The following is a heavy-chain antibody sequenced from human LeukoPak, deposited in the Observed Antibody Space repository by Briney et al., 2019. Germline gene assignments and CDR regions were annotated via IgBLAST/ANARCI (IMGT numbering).Heavy chain of an antibody. CDR1: GFTFSTYW. V-gene: IGHV3-7*01. CDR3: ARDADGYED. Sequence: PGGSLRLSCAASGFTFSTYWMTWVRQVPGKGLERVANIKEDGSEDYYADSVKGRFAISKDNAKNSLYLQMNNLRAEDTAMYYCARDADGYEDWGQGTLVIVSS. J-gene: IGHJ4*02. D-gene: IGHD5-24*01. CDR2: IKEDGSED.